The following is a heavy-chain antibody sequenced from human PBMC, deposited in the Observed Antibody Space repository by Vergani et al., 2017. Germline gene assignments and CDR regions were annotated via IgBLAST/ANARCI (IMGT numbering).Heavy chain of an antibody. D-gene: IGHD3-3*01. CDR1: GGSFSGYY. CDR3: ARGRKRVRFLEWSPTRAAAFDI. CDR2: INHSGST. Sequence: QVQLQQWGAGLLKPSETLSLTCAVYGGSFSGYYWSWIRQPPGKGLEWIGEINHSGSTNYNPSLKSRVTISVDTSKNKFSLKLSSVTAADTAVYYCARGRKRVRFLEWSPTRAAAFDIWGQGTMVTVSS. V-gene: IGHV4-34*01. J-gene: IGHJ3*02.